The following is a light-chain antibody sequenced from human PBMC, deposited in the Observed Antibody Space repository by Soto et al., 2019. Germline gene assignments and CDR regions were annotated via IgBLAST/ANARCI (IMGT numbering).Light chain of an antibody. CDR1: SRDVGSYSL. CDR3: SSYTSRSTLYV. Sequence: QSALTQPASGSGSPGQSITISCSGTSRDVGSYSLVSWYQQRPGKVPQLMIYEVNNRPSGVSNRVSGSKSGNTASLTISGLQAEDEADYYCSSYTSRSTLYVFGSGTKLTVL. V-gene: IGLV2-14*02. CDR2: EVN. J-gene: IGLJ1*01.